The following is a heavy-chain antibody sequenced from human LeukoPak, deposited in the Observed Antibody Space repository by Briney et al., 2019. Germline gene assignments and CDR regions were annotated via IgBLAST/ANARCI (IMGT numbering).Heavy chain of an antibody. CDR2: IYYSGST. CDR3: ARWTVRGVIRYFDY. D-gene: IGHD3-10*01. Sequence: SSETLSLTCTVSGGSISSYYWSWIRQPPGKGLEWIGYIYYSGSTNYNPSLKSRVTISVDTSKNQFSLKLSSVTAADTAVYYCARWTVRGVIRYFDYWGQGTLVTVS. J-gene: IGHJ4*02. V-gene: IGHV4-59*01. CDR1: GGSISSYY.